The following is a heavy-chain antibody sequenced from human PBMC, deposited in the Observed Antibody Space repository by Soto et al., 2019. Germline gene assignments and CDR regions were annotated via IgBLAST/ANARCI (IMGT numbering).Heavy chain of an antibody. J-gene: IGHJ4*02. CDR3: LYCSGGSCYGRFSY. D-gene: IGHD2-15*01. CDR2: INQDGNVK. V-gene: IGHV3-7*05. CDR1: GFTFSSYF. Sequence: GGSLRLSCAASGFTFSSYFMAWVRQAPGKGLEWVANINQDGNVKHYLDSVKGRFTISRDNAQNSLFLQMNSLRAEDTAVYFCLYCSGGSCYGRFSYRAQRTLVTGSS.